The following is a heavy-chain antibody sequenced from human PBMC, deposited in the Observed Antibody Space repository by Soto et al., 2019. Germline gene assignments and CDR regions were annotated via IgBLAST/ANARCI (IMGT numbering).Heavy chain of an antibody. D-gene: IGHD2-15*01. CDR3: ARYCSGGSCYSHWFDP. J-gene: IGHJ5*02. CDR2: IIPILGIA. CDR1: GGTFSSYT. V-gene: IGHV1-69*02. Sequence: QVQLVQSGAEVKKPGSSVKVSCKASGGTFSSYTISWVRQAPGQGLEWMGRIIPILGIANYAQKFQGRVTITADKSTSTAYMELSSLRSEDTAVYCCARYCSGGSCYSHWFDPWGQGTLVTVSS.